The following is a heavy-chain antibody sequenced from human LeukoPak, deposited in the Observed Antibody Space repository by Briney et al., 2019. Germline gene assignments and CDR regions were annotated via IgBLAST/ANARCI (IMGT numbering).Heavy chain of an antibody. Sequence: GGSLRLSCAASELTFTTYSMSWVRQAPGKGLEWVAVISYDGSNKYYADSVKGRFTISRDNSKNTLYLQMNSLRAEDTAVYYCARFGRLYCSSTSCYDYWGQGTLVTVSS. V-gene: IGHV3-30*03. D-gene: IGHD2-2*01. CDR3: ARFGRLYCSSTSCYDY. CDR2: ISYDGSNK. CDR1: ELTFTTYS. J-gene: IGHJ4*02.